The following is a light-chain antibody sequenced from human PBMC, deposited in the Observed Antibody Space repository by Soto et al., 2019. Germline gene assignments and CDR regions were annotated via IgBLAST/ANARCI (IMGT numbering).Light chain of an antibody. CDR2: AAS. CDR3: QQSYTTPWT. CDR1: QSISKY. V-gene: IGKV1-39*01. Sequence: DIQMTQSPSSLSASVGDRVTITCRASQSISKYLNWYQHQPGKAPKLLIYAASSLQSGVPSRFSGSGSGTDFALTISSLQPEDFAAYYCQQSYTTPWTFGQGTKVEI. J-gene: IGKJ1*01.